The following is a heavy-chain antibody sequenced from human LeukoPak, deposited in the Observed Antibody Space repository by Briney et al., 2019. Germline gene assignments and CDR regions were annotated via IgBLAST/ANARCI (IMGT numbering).Heavy chain of an antibody. CDR2: INHSGST. V-gene: IGHV4-34*01. CDR1: GGSFSGYY. J-gene: IGHJ4*02. Sequence: ASETLSLTCAVYGGSFSGYYWNCIRQPPGKGLEWIGEINHSGSTNYNPSLKSRVTISVDTSKNQFSLKLSSVTAADTAVYYCAREGWAARFDYWGQGTLVTVSS. D-gene: IGHD6-6*01. CDR3: AREGWAARFDY.